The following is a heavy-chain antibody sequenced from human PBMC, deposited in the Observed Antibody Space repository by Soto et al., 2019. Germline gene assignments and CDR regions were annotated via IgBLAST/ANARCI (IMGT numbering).Heavy chain of an antibody. V-gene: IGHV3-7*01. CDR3: VCGGNFFIY. CDR1: GFTFSTYW. CDR2: MDQDGSER. Sequence: EVQLVESGGGLVQPGVALRLSCAASGFTFSTYWMTWVRQPPGKGLEWVANMDQDGSERYYVDSVRGRFTVSRDNAKNSLYLQMNSLRAEDTAVYYCVCGGNFFIYWGQGTLVTVSP. J-gene: IGHJ4*02. D-gene: IGHD3-16*01.